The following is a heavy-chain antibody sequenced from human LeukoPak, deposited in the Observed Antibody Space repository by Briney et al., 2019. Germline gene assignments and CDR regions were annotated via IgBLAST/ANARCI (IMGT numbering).Heavy chain of an antibody. J-gene: IGHJ4*02. CDR3: TTVPLRYFDWLLLPDACDY. V-gene: IGHV4-30-2*01. D-gene: IGHD3-9*01. CDR1: GGSITSGGYS. CDR2: MYHSEKT. Sequence: KSSETLSLTCAVSGGSITSGGYSWNWIRQAPGKGLEWIGYMYHSEKTYYNPSLKSRVTISVDVSKNQFSLKLSSVTAADTAVYYCTTVPLRYFDWLLLPDACDYWGQGTLVTVSS.